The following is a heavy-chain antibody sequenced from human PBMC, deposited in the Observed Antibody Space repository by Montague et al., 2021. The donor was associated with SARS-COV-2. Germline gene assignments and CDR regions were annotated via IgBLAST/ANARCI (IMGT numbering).Heavy chain of an antibody. CDR3: ARSAWGGYRDAFDI. D-gene: IGHD3-16*02. Sequence: SLRISCAASGFIFSSYAMHWVRQAPGKGLEWVAVISYDGSNKYYADSVKGRFTISRDNSKNTLYLQMNSLRAEDTAVYYCARSAWGGYRDAFDIWGQGTMVTVSS. J-gene: IGHJ3*02. V-gene: IGHV3-30-3*01. CDR1: GFIFSSYA. CDR2: ISYDGSNK.